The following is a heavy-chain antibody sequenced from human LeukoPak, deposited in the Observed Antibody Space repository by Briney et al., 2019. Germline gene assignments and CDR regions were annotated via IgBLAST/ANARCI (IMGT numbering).Heavy chain of an antibody. CDR2: IIPIFGTA. CDR3: ARAAVSKDGSGYFY. CDR1: GGTFSSCA. J-gene: IGHJ4*02. D-gene: IGHD3-22*01. V-gene: IGHV1-69*13. Sequence: GASVKVSCKASGGTFSSCAISWVRQAPGQGLEWMGGIIPIFGTANYAQKFQGRVTITADESTSTAYMELSSLRSEDTAVYYCARAAVSKDGSGYFYWGQGTLVTVSS.